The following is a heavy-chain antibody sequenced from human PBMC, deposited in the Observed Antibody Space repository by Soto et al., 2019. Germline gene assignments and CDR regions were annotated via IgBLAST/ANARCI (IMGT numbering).Heavy chain of an antibody. D-gene: IGHD3-9*01. CDR3: ARVGSGYDILTGYYPFDY. Sequence: PSETLSLTCTVSGGSISSYYWSWIRQPPGKGLEWIGYIYYSGSTNYNPSLKSRVTISVDTSKNQFSLKLSSVTAADTAVYYCARVGSGYDILTGYYPFDYWGQGTLVTVSS. CDR1: GGSISSYY. CDR2: IYYSGST. V-gene: IGHV4-59*01. J-gene: IGHJ4*02.